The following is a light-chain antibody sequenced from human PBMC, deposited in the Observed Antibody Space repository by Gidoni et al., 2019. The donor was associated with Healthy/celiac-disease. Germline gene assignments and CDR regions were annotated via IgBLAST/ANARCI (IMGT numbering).Light chain of an antibody. V-gene: IGKV2-28*01. J-gene: IGKJ4*01. Sequence: DIVMTQSPLSLPVTPGEPASISCRSSQSLLHSNGYNYLDWYLQEPGQSPQLLIYLGSNRASGVPDRFSGSGSGTDFTLKISRVEAEDVGVYYFMQALQTPLTFGGGTKVEIK. CDR2: LGS. CDR1: QSLLHSNGYNY. CDR3: MQALQTPLT.